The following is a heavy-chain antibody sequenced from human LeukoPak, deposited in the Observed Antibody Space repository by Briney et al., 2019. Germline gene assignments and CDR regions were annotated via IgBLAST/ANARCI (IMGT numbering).Heavy chain of an antibody. J-gene: IGHJ4*02. CDR2: ISAGGDRT. Sequence: PGGSLRLSCAASGFTFSSHAMGWVRQAPGKGLEWISAISAGGDRTYYIDTVKGRFTISRDNSKSTLYLHLSSLRVDDTAVYYCARAPRCSGGSCPTYYFDYWGQGTLVTVSS. D-gene: IGHD2-15*01. CDR1: GFTFSSHA. V-gene: IGHV3-23*02. CDR3: ARAPRCSGGSCPTYYFDY.